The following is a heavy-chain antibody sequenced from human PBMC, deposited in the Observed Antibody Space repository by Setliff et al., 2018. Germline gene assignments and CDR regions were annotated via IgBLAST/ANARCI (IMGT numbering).Heavy chain of an antibody. CDR1: GFIFSDHY. CDR3: ARLPNYVWGSPVDY. CDR2: IFYSGRT. V-gene: IGHV4-38-2*01. Sequence: PGGSLRLSCAASGFIFSDHYMDWVRQAPGRGLEWVGSIFYSGRTFYNPSLKSRVTISVDTSKNQFSLTLSSVTAADTAVYYCARLPNYVWGSPVDYWGQGTPVTVSS. D-gene: IGHD3-16*01. J-gene: IGHJ4*02.